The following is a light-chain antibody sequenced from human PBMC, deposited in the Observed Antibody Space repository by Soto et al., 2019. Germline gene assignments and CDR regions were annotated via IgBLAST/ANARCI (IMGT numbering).Light chain of an antibody. J-gene: IGLJ2*01. Sequence: QSALTQPASVSGSPGQSITISCTGTRSDIGAYNFVSWYQQHPGKAPKLMLYDVNIRPSGVSNRFSGSKSGNTASLTIFGLQAEDEADYYCTSWTTSTTMIFGGGTKVTVL. CDR1: RSDIGAYNF. V-gene: IGLV2-14*03. CDR2: DVN. CDR3: TSWTTSTTMI.